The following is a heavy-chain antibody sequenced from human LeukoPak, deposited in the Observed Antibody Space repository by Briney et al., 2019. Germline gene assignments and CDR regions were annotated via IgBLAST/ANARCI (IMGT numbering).Heavy chain of an antibody. CDR3: AKDYADIVVVPDAILDY. D-gene: IGHD2-2*01. CDR2: VSPNGETA. V-gene: IGHV3-23*01. J-gene: IGHJ4*02. Sequence: GGSLRLSCAASGFIFRNYGMNWVRQPPGKGLEWVSGVSPNGETAYYADSVKGRFTISRDNSKNTLYLQMNSLRAEDTAIYYCAKDYADIVVVPDAILDYWGQGTLVTVSS. CDR1: GFIFRNYG.